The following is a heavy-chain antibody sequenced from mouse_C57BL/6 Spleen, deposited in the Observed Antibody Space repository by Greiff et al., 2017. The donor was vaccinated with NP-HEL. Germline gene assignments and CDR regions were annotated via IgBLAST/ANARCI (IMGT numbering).Heavy chain of an antibody. D-gene: IGHD2-4*01. CDR2: IYPGSGST. Sequence: QVQLQQPGAELVKPGASVKMSCKASGYTFTSYWITWVKQRPGQGLEWIGAIYPGSGSTTYNEKFKSKATLTVDTSSSTAYMQLSSLTSEDSAVYYCARLDDYDWAMDYWGQGTSVTVSS. J-gene: IGHJ4*01. CDR1: GYTFTSYW. CDR3: ARLDDYDWAMDY. V-gene: IGHV1-55*01.